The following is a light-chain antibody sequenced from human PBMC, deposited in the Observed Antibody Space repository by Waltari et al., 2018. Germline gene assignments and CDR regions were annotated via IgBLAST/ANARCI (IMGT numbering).Light chain of an antibody. V-gene: IGLV7-46*01. J-gene: IGLJ3*02. CDR3: LLSYSGARWV. CDR1: TAPVTSGHF. Sequence: QAVVTQEPSATVSPGGTVTVTCGSSTAPVTSGHFPYWFQHKPGQAPMTLIYDTSNNHSWTPARFSGSLLGDKAALTLSGAQPEDEAEYYCLLSYSGARWVFGGGTKLTVL. CDR2: DTS.